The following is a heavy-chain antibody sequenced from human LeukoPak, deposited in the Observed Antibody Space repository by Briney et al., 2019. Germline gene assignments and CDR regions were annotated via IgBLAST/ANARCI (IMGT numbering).Heavy chain of an antibody. D-gene: IGHD1-26*01. J-gene: IGHJ3*02. V-gene: IGHV4-59*01. CDR1: GGSISSYY. CDR2: IYYSGST. Sequence: PSETLSLTCTASGGSISSYYWSWIQQPPGKGLEWIGYIYYSGSTNYNPSLKSRVTISVDTSKNQFSLKLSSVTAADTAVYYCARDTSKIRGSYFAFDIWGQGTMVTVSS. CDR3: ARDTSKIRGSYFAFDI.